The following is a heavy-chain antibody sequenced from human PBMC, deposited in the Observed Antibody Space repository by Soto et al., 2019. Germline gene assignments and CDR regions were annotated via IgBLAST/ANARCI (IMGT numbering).Heavy chain of an antibody. CDR3: NLPVAGYYYYGMDV. CDR2: IKSKTDGGTT. CDR1: GETVCNAG. V-gene: IGHV3-15*07. Sequence: PGCSLRLSCAASGETVCNAGVTGVRQAPGKGLEWVGRIKSKTDGGTTDYAAPVKGRFTISRDDSKNTLYLQMNSLKTEDTAVYYCNLPVAGYYYYGMDVWGQGTTVTVSS. J-gene: IGHJ6*02. D-gene: IGHD6-19*01.